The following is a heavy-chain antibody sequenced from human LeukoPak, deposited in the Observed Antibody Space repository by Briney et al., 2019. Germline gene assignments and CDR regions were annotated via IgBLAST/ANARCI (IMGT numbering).Heavy chain of an antibody. Sequence: SETLSLTCTVSGGSISSYYWSWIRQPPGKGLEWIGYIYYSGSTNYNPSLKSRVTISVDTSKNQFTLKLSSVTAADTAVYYCARDRTYDSSGYYYYGMDVWGQGTTVTVSS. CDR1: GGSISSYY. V-gene: IGHV4-59*13. CDR2: IYYSGST. D-gene: IGHD3-22*01. J-gene: IGHJ6*02. CDR3: ARDRTYDSSGYYYYGMDV.